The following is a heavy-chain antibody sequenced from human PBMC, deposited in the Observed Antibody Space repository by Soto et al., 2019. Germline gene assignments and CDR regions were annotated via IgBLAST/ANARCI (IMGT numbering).Heavy chain of an antibody. CDR2: INHSGST. CDR1: CGSFSGYY. CDR3: ARIPPHARSGIDY. J-gene: IGHJ4*02. V-gene: IGHV4-34*01. Sequence: LETLSLTCAVYCGSFSGYYWSWLSKPPGKGLEWIGEINHSGSTNYNPSLTSRVTIAVDTSKNQFSLKMSSVTASDTSVYYCARIPPHARSGIDYWGRGTMVTAS. D-gene: IGHD2-15*01.